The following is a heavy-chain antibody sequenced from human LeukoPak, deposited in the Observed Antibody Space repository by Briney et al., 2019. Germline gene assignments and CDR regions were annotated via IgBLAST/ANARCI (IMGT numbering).Heavy chain of an antibody. CDR1: GFTFSDYY. V-gene: IGHV3-11*06. CDR3: ARETTYYYDSTGAFDI. CDR2: ISSSSSYT. D-gene: IGHD3-22*01. Sequence: GGSLRLSCAASGFTFSDYYMSWIRQAPGKGLEWVSYISSSSSYTNYADSVKGRFTISRDNAKNSLYLQMNSLRAEDTAVYYCARETTYYYDSTGAFDIWGQGTMVTVSS. J-gene: IGHJ3*02.